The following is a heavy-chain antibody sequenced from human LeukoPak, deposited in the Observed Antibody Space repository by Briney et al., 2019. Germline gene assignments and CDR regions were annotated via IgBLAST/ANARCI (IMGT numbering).Heavy chain of an antibody. CDR1: GFTFSNYN. V-gene: IGHV3-21*01. J-gene: IGHJ4*02. CDR3: ARRSPKHYFDY. CDR2: IISSNNYI. Sequence: KAGGPLRLSCAASGFTFSNYNMNWVRQAPGKGLEWVSSIISSNNYIYYADSVKGRFTISRDNAKNSLYLQMNSLRAEDTAVYYCARRSPKHYFDYWGQGTRVTLFS.